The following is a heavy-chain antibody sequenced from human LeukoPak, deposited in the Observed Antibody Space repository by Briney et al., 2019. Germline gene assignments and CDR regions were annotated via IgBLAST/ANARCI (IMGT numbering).Heavy chain of an antibody. D-gene: IGHD6-19*01. CDR3: ARAEAYSGPDY. CDR2: IIPILGIA. V-gene: IGHV1-69*04. CDR1: GGTFSSYA. Sequence: SVKVSCKASGGTFSSYAISWVRQAPGQGLEWMGRIIPILGIANYAQKFQGRVTITADKSTSTAYMELSSLSSEDTAVYYCARAEAYSGPDYWGQGTLVTVSS. J-gene: IGHJ4*02.